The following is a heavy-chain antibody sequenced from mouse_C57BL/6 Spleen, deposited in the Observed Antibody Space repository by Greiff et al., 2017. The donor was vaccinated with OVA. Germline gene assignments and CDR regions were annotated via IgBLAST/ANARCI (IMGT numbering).Heavy chain of an antibody. CDR2: IYPYNGVS. CDR1: GYSFTGYY. CDR3: ARSSNYPSYWYFDV. V-gene: IGHV1-31*01. Sequence: VHVKQSGPELVKPGASVKISCKASGYSFTGYYMHWVKQSHGNILDWIGYIYPYNGVSSYNQKFKGKATLTVDKSSSTAYMELRSLTSEDSAVYYCARSSNYPSYWYFDVWGTGTTVTVSS. J-gene: IGHJ1*03. D-gene: IGHD2-5*01.